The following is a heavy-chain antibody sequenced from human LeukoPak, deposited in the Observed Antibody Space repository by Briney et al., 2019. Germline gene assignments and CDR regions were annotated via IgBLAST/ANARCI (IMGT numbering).Heavy chain of an antibody. CDR2: IYYSGST. Sequence: SETLSLTCTVSGGSISSYYWSWIRQPPGKGLEWIWCIYYSGSTNYNPSLKSRVTISVDTSKNQFSLKLSSVTAADTAVYYCAQQGDYYDSSGPGGWDPFDIWGQGTMVTVSS. CDR1: GGSISSYY. CDR3: AQQGDYYDSSGPGGWDPFDI. J-gene: IGHJ3*02. V-gene: IGHV4-59*01. D-gene: IGHD3-22*01.